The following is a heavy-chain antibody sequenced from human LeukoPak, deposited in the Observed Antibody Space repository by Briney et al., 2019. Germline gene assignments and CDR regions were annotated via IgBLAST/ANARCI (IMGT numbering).Heavy chain of an antibody. CDR2: IKQDGSEK. V-gene: IGHV3-7*01. CDR3: ARRSSRDYYYYGMDV. J-gene: IGHJ6*02. D-gene: IGHD6-19*01. Sequence: GGSLRLSCATSGFTSSSYWMSWVRQAPGKGLEWVANIKQDGSEKYYVDSVKGRFTISRDNAKNSLYLQMNSLRAEDTAVYYCARRSSRDYYYYGMDVWGQGTTVTVSS. CDR1: GFTSSSYW.